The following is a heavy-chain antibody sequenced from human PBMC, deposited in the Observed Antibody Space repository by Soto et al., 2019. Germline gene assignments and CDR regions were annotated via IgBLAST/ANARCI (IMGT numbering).Heavy chain of an antibody. CDR2: INHSGST. J-gene: IGHJ6*02. CDR1: GGSFSGYY. Sequence: QVQLQQRGAGLLKPLETLSLTCAVYGGSFSGYYWSWIRQPPGKGLEWSGEINHSGSTNYNPSLNTRVAISVDTSKNQFSLKLRSVTAADTAVYYCARGAARYCSGGSCYSHFYYYGMDVWGQGTTVTVSS. CDR3: ARGAARYCSGGSCYSHFYYYGMDV. D-gene: IGHD2-15*01. V-gene: IGHV4-34*01.